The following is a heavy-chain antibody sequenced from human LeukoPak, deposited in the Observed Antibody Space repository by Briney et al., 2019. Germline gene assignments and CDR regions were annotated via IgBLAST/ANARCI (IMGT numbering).Heavy chain of an antibody. V-gene: IGHV3-66*01. D-gene: IGHD5-12*01. Sequence: GVSLRLSCAAYGFIVSSSYMRWVRQAPGKGLEGLSDIYSDGSTFYAASVKGRFTICRDNSKNTLYLQMNTLRAGDTAVYYCARDSGWISDYWGQGTLVTVSS. CDR2: IYSDGST. CDR1: GFIVSSSY. CDR3: ARDSGWISDY. J-gene: IGHJ4*02.